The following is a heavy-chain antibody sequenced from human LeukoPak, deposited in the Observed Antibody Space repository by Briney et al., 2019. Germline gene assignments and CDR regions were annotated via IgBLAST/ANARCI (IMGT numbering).Heavy chain of an antibody. CDR1: GYTFTSYY. CDR2: INPSGGST. V-gene: IGHV1-46*01. CDR3: ARAGGSGSYPPYYFDY. D-gene: IGHD3-10*01. J-gene: IGHJ4*02. Sequence: ASVKVSCKASGYTFTSYYMHWVRQAPGQGLEWMGIINPSGGSTSYAQKFQGRVTMTRDTSTSTVYMELSSLRSEDTAVYYCARAGGSGSYPPYYFDYWGQGTLVTVSS.